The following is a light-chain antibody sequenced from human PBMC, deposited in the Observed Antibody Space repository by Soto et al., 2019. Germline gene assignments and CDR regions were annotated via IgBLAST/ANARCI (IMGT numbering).Light chain of an antibody. J-gene: IGKJ4*01. V-gene: IGKV3D-15*01. Sequence: EIVMTQSPATLSVSPGERATLSCRASQTVNSNLAWYQKKPGQAPRLLIYGASTRAPGIPARFSGSGSGTEFTLTISSLQSEDFAVYYCQQRSNWPLTFGGGTKVEIK. CDR3: QQRSNWPLT. CDR2: GAS. CDR1: QTVNSN.